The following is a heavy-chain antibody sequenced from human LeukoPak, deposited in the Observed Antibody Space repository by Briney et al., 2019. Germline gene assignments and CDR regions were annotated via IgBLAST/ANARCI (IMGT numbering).Heavy chain of an antibody. J-gene: IGHJ4*02. Sequence: GGSLRLSCAASGFTFSSYGMHWVRQAPGKGLEWVAVIWYDGSNKYYADSVKGRFTISRDNSKNTLYLQMNSLRAEDTAVYYCARGYCSGGSCYSNDYWGQGTLSPSPQ. CDR1: GFTFSSYG. D-gene: IGHD2-15*01. CDR2: IWYDGSNK. CDR3: ARGYCSGGSCYSNDY. V-gene: IGHV3-33*01.